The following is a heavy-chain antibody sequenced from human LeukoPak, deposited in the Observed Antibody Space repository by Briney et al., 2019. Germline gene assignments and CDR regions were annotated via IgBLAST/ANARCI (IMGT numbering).Heavy chain of an antibody. J-gene: IGHJ3*02. D-gene: IGHD3-16*01. Sequence: PGRSLRLSCGASGFTFDDYAMPWVRQAPGKGLEWVSGISWNSGSIGYADSVKGRFTISRDNAKNSLYLQMSSLRAEDTALYSCAKDMSMWGEGAFDIWGQGTMVTVSS. CDR3: AKDMSMWGEGAFDI. CDR1: GFTFDDYA. CDR2: ISWNSGSI. V-gene: IGHV3-9*01.